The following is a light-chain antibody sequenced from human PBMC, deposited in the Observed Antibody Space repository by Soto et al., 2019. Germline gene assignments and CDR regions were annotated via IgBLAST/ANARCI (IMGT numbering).Light chain of an antibody. CDR2: EVS. J-gene: IGLJ1*01. V-gene: IGLV2-14*01. Sequence: QSALTQPASVSGSPGQSITISCTGTSSDVGGYNYVSWYQQHTGKAPKLMIYEVSNRPSGGSNRFSGSKSGNTASLTISGLQAEDEADYYCSSYTSSSTPYVFGTGTKLTVL. CDR3: SSYTSSSTPYV. CDR1: SSDVGGYNY.